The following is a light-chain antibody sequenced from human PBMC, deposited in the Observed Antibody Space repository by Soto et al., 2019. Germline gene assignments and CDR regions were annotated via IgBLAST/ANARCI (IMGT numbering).Light chain of an antibody. Sequence: DNPLTQSPSSLSASVGDRVAITCRARHSINDWLAWYQQKPGKAPKLLIYDASSLESGVPSRFSGGGSGTEFSLIINGLQPEDFATYYCQQYHGFWFGQGTKVDIK. CDR2: DAS. V-gene: IGKV1-5*01. J-gene: IGKJ1*01. CDR3: QQYHGFW. CDR1: HSINDW.